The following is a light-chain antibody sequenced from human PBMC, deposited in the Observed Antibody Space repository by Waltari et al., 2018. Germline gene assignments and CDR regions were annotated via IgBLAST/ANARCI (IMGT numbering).Light chain of an antibody. CDR2: QDR. Sequence: SYELTQPPSVSVSPGQTASITCSGDKLGDKYASWYQQKPGQSPVLVIYQDRKRPSGIPERFSGPNSGNTATLTISGTQTMDEADYYCQAWDISTLVFGGGTKLTVL. J-gene: IGLJ2*01. V-gene: IGLV3-1*01. CDR1: KLGDKY. CDR3: QAWDISTLV.